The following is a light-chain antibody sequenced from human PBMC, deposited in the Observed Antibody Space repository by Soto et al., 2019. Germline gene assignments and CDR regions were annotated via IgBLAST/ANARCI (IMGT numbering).Light chain of an antibody. CDR3: RQSGRSPIT. V-gene: IGKV3-20*01. Sequence: EIVLQKSRRTVSLSPGETCTRSGRARQDFSSSYVAWYQHQRGQANRLLMYGASSRATGIPDRFSGSGSGTDFTLTISLRDPEEFAVYYWRQSGRSPITVREGTRLEIK. J-gene: IGKJ5*01. CDR1: QDFSSSY. CDR2: GAS.